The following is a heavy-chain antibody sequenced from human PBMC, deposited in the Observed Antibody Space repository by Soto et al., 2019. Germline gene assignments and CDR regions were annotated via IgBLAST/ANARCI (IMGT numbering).Heavy chain of an antibody. CDR3: VRDHVYD. J-gene: IGHJ4*02. D-gene: IGHD2-8*01. CDR1: GYSFTTYS. Sequence: ASVKVSCKVSGYSFTTYSIHWVRQAPGQGLEWMGTIRTFNGDTEYPQKLQGRFTITSDTSARTVYMELSSLRPEDTGLYYCVRDHVYDWGQGTLVTVSS. V-gene: IGHV1-3*04. CDR2: IRTFNGDT.